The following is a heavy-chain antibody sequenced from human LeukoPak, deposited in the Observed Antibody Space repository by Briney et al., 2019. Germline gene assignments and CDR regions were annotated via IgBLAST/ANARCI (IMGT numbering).Heavy chain of an antibody. D-gene: IGHD5-18*01. V-gene: IGHV4-59*01. J-gene: IGHJ4*02. CDR1: GGSISSYY. Sequence: SETLSLTCTVSGGSISSYYWSWIRQPPGKGLEWIGYMYYSGSTNYNPSLKSRVTISVDTSKNQFSLKVSSVTAADTAVYYCARGGYTFYYFDYWGQGTLVTVSS. CDR3: ARGGYTFYYFDY. CDR2: MYYSGST.